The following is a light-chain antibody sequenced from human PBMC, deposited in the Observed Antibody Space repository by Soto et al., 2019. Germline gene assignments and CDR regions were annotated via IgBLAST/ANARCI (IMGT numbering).Light chain of an antibody. CDR2: DVG. CDR3: HSYRTLRNYV. Sequence: QSALTQPASVSGSPGQSITIACTGTSSDIGGYNFVSWYQQHPGKAPKLLIYDVGNRPSGVSNRFSGSKSGNTASLTISGLQAEGGAHYYCHSYRTLRNYVFGTGTKLNVL. J-gene: IGLJ1*01. CDR1: SSDIGGYNF. V-gene: IGLV2-14*01.